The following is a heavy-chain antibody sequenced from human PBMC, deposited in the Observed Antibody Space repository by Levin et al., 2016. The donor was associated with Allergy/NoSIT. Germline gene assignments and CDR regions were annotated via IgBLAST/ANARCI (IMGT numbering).Heavy chain of an antibody. Sequence: VRQMPGKGPEWMGIIYPDDSATKYSPSFQGQVTISADKSISTAYLQWSSLKASDTAMYYCARRSDFDYWGQGTLVTVSS. CDR3: ARRSDFDY. CDR2: IYPDDSAT. V-gene: IGHV5-51*01. J-gene: IGHJ4*02.